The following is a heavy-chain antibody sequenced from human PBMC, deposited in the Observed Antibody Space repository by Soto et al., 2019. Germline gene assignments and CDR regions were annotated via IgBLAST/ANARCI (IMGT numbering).Heavy chain of an antibody. V-gene: IGHV1-8*01. J-gene: IGHJ4*02. Sequence: XSVKVSFNASGYTFTRYDINLVRQATGQGLEWMGWMNPNSGNTGYAQKFQGRVTMTRNTSISTAYMELRSLRSEDTAVYYCAREKYGGYFDYWGQGTLVTVSS. CDR2: MNPNSGNT. D-gene: IGHD2-8*01. CDR3: AREKYGGYFDY. CDR1: GYTFTRYD.